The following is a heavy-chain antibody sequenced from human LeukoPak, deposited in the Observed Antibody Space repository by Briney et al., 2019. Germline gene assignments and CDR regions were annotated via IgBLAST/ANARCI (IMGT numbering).Heavy chain of an antibody. CDR2: ISAYNSNT. Sequence: ASVKVSCKASGYTFTGYYMHWVRQAPGQGLEWMGWISAYNSNTNYAQKLQGRVTMTTDTSTSTAYMELRSLRSDDTAVYYCARDATIAVAGFVDYWGQGTLVTVSS. CDR1: GYTFTGYY. D-gene: IGHD6-19*01. J-gene: IGHJ4*02. CDR3: ARDATIAVAGFVDY. V-gene: IGHV1-18*04.